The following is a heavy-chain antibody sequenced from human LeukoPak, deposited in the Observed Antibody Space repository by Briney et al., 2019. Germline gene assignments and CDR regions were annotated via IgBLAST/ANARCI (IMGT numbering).Heavy chain of an antibody. CDR1: GYSFTSYW. CDR2: IYPGDSDT. J-gene: IGHJ3*02. Sequence: GESLKISCKGSGYSFTSYWIGWVRQMPGKGLEWMGIIYPGDSDTRYSPSFQGQVTISADKSISTAYLQWSSLKASDTAMYYCARRFGTGIAAAGPFDAFDIWGQGTMVTVSS. V-gene: IGHV5-51*01. CDR3: ARRFGTGIAAAGPFDAFDI. D-gene: IGHD6-13*01.